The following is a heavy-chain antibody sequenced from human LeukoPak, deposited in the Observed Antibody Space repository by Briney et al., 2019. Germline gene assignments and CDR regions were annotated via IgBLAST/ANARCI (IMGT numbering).Heavy chain of an antibody. J-gene: IGHJ6*03. V-gene: IGHV1-18*01. D-gene: IGHD2-2*01. Sequence: ASVKVSCKASGYTFTSYGISWVRQAPGQGLEWMGWISAYNGNTNYAQKLQGRVTMTTDTSASTAYMELRSLRSDDTAVYYCARVWGECGSTSCSLVDYYYYMDVWGKGTTVTVSS. CDR3: ARVWGECGSTSCSLVDYYYYMDV. CDR1: GYTFTSYG. CDR2: ISAYNGNT.